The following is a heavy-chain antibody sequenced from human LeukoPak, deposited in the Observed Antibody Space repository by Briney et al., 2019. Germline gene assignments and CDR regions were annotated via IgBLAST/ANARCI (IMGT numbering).Heavy chain of an antibody. V-gene: IGHV3-9*01. CDR1: GFTFDDYA. CDR2: ISWNSGSI. D-gene: IGHD5-18*01. Sequence: GRSLRLSCAASGFTFDDYAMHWVRQAPGKGLEWVSGISWNSGSIGYADSVKGRFTISRDNAKNSLYLQMNSLRAEDTALYYCAKDMSGYSYGYEVDYWGQGTLVTVPS. J-gene: IGHJ4*02. CDR3: AKDMSGYSYGYEVDY.